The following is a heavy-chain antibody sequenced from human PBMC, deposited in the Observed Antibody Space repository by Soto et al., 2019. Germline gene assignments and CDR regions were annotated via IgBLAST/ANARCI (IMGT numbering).Heavy chain of an antibody. CDR1: GFTFSSYA. CDR3: AREVRGAARGRHPSARPTHHWFDP. Sequence: VQLVESGGGVVQPGRSLRLSCAASGFTFSSYAMHWVRQAPGKGLEWVAVISYDGSNKYYADSVKGRFTISRDNSKNTLYLQMNSLRAEDTAVYYCAREVRGAARGRHPSARPTHHWFDPWGQGTLVTVSS. D-gene: IGHD6-6*01. CDR2: ISYDGSNK. J-gene: IGHJ5*02. V-gene: IGHV3-30-3*01.